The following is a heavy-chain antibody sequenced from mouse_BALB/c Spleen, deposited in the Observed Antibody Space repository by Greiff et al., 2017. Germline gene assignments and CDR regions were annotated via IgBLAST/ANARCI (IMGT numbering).Heavy chain of an antibody. Sequence: VQLVESGAELVRPGASVTLSCKASGYTFTDYEMHWVKQTPVHGLEWIGAIDPETGGTAYNQKFKGKATLTADKSSSTAYMELRSLTSEDSAVYCCTRERDAMDDWGQGTSVTVSS. CDR1: GYTFTDYE. CDR2: IDPETGGT. J-gene: IGHJ4*01. CDR3: TRERDAMDD. V-gene: IGHV1-15*01.